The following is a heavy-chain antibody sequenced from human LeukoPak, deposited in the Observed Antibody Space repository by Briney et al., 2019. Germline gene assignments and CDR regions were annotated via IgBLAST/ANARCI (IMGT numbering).Heavy chain of an antibody. CDR1: GFTFSSYE. D-gene: IGHD4-23*01. J-gene: IGHJ4*02. V-gene: IGHV3-48*03. Sequence: GGSLRLSCAASGFTFSSYEMNWVRQAPEKGLEWISYIGRSGDSIYYADSLKGRVTISRDNAKASLYLQMNSLRAEDTAVYYCAREAPRYGGFDHWGQGTLVTVSS. CDR2: IGRSGDSI. CDR3: AREAPRYGGFDH.